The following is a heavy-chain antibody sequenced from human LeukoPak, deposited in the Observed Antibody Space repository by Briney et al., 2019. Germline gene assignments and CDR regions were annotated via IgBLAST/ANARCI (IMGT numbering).Heavy chain of an antibody. V-gene: IGHV1-2*02. Sequence: ASVKVSCKASGYTFTGYYMHWVRQAPGQGLEWVGWINPNSGGTNYAQKFQGRVTMTRDTSISTAYMELSRLRSDDTAVYYCARETGYDSSGYDNWFDPWGQGTLVTVSS. CDR2: INPNSGGT. D-gene: IGHD3-22*01. CDR3: ARETGYDSSGYDNWFDP. J-gene: IGHJ5*02. CDR1: GYTFTGYY.